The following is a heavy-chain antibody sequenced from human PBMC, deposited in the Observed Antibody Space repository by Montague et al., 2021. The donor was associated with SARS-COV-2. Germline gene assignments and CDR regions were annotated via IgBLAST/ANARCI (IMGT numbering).Heavy chain of an antibody. V-gene: IGHV3-48*03. CDR3: ATNKYCTLHDCLHGRHYFDH. Sequence: YLRLSCPASGFDFFNFDMAWVRQAPGRGLEWISDISSSGATILYADSLKGRFTISRDNIQKSLYLQMNSLRAEDTAVYYCATNKYCTLHDCLHGRHYFDHWGQGTLVTVSS. J-gene: IGHJ4*02. D-gene: IGHD2-8*01. CDR2: ISSSGATI. CDR1: GFDFFNFD.